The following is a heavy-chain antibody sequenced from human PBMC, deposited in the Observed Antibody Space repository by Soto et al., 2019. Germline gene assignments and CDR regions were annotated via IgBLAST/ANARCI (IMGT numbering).Heavy chain of an antibody. CDR2: ISGSGGST. D-gene: IGHD3-3*01. Sequence: PGGSLRLSCAASGFTFSGYAMSWVRQAPGKGLEWVSAISGSGGSTYYADSVKGRFTISRDNSKNTLYLQMNSLRAEDTAVYYCAKDIKSDYDFWSGYGAGYGMDVWGQGTTVTVSS. V-gene: IGHV3-23*01. CDR3: AKDIKSDYDFWSGYGAGYGMDV. CDR1: GFTFSGYA. J-gene: IGHJ6*02.